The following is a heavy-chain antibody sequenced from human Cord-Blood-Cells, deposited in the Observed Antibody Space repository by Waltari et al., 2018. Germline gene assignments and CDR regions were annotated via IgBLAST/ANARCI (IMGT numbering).Heavy chain of an antibody. J-gene: IGHJ4*02. Sequence: QLQLQESGPGLVKPSETLSLTCTVSGGSISSSSYYWGWIRQPPGKGLEWIVSIYYSGSTYYNPSLKSRVTISVDTSKNQFSLKLSSVTAADTAVYYCAGPANWNYYFDYWGQGTLVTVSS. V-gene: IGHV4-39*01. CDR1: GGSISSSSYY. CDR3: AGPANWNYYFDY. CDR2: IYYSGST. D-gene: IGHD1-7*01.